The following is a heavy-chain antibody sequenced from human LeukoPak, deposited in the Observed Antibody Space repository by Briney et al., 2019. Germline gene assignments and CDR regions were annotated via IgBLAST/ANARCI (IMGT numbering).Heavy chain of an antibody. J-gene: IGHJ4*02. CDR2: ISGSGGST. V-gene: IGHV3-23*01. CDR1: GFTFSSYA. D-gene: IGHD3-9*01. CDR3: AKGERGLRYFDWSSGY. Sequence: GGSLRLSCAASGFTFSSYAMSWVRQAPGKGLEWVSAISGSGGSTYYADSVKGRFTISRDNSKNTLYLQMNSLRAEDTAVYYCAKGERGLRYFDWSSGYWGQGTLVTVSS.